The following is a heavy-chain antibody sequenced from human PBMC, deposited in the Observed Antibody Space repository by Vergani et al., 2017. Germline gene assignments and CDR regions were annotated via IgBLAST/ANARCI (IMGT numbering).Heavy chain of an antibody. CDR1: GFTFSACP. J-gene: IGHJ4*02. CDR3: ARETRDTPSSLDY. D-gene: IGHD5-24*01. V-gene: IGHV3-23*01. CDR2: ISARYPST. Sequence: EVQLLQSGGGVIQPGGSVRLSCAASGFTFSACPVTWVRQAPGKGLEWVSAISARYPSTYYADSVKGRFTISRDNSKNMLYLQMNSLRAEDTAVYYCARETRDTPSSLDYWGQGTLVTVSS.